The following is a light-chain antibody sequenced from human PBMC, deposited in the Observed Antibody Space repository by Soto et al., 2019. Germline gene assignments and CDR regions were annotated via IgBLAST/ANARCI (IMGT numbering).Light chain of an antibody. CDR3: VSYAGSYTYV. CDR2: EAS. Sequence: QSALTQPASVSASPGQSITISCTGTSSDVGSYNFVSWYQQYPGKAPKVMIYEASKRPSGVSNRFSASKSGNTASLTISGLQADDEADYYFVSYAGSYTYVFGTGTKLTVL. V-gene: IGLV2-23*01. CDR1: SSDVGSYNF. J-gene: IGLJ1*01.